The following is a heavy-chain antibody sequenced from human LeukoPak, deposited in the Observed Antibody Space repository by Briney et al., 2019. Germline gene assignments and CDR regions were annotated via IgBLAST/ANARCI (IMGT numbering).Heavy chain of an antibody. CDR2: ISYIGST. D-gene: IGHD4-17*01. Sequence: SETLSLTCAVSADSFSSHYWTWIRQSPGKGLEWIGYISYIGSTNYNPSLKSRVTISIDTSKNQFSLKLRSVTAADTAVYYCARDQVTVTKGFDIWGQGTMVSVSS. V-gene: IGHV4-59*11. CDR3: ARDQVTVTKGFDI. CDR1: ADSFSSHY. J-gene: IGHJ3*02.